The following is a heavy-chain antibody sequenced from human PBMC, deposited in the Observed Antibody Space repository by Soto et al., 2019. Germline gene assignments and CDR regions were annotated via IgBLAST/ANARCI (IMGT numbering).Heavy chain of an antibody. Sequence: QVQLVQSGAEVKKPGSSVKVSCKASGGTFSSYTISWVRQAPGQGLEWMGRIIPILGIANYAQKFQGRVTIPEDKSRSTAYMELSGLRSEDTAVYYCARGTDFWSGYYAVYWGQGTLVTVSS. D-gene: IGHD3-3*01. J-gene: IGHJ4*02. V-gene: IGHV1-69*02. CDR2: IIPILGIA. CDR1: GGTFSSYT. CDR3: ARGTDFWSGYYAVY.